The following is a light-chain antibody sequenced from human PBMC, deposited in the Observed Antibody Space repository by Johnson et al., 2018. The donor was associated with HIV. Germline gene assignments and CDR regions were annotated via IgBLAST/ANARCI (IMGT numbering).Light chain of an antibody. V-gene: IGLV1-51*01. CDR1: SSNIGNNY. Sequence: QAVLTQPPSVSAAPGQKVTISCSGSSSNIGNNYVSWYQQLPGTAPKLLIYDNNRRPSGIPDRFSGSKSGSLATLGITGLQTGDEADYYCGTWDSSLSAGGANYVFGTGTKVTVL. CDR2: DNN. CDR3: GTWDSSLSAGGANYV. J-gene: IGLJ1*01.